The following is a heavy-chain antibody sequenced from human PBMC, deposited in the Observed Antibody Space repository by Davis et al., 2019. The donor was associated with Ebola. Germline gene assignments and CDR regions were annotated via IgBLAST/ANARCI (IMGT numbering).Heavy chain of an antibody. CDR3: AKDDGFDY. D-gene: IGHD5-24*01. CDR2: ISGSGGST. CDR1: GFTFSSYA. Sequence: GESLKISCAASGFTFSSYAMSWVRQAPGKGLEWVSAISGSGGSTYYADSVKGRLTISRDNSKNTLYLQMNSLRAEDTAVYYCAKDDGFDYWGQGTLVTVSS. J-gene: IGHJ4*02. V-gene: IGHV3-23*01.